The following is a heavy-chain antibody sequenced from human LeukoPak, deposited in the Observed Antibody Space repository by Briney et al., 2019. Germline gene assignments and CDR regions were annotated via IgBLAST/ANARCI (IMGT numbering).Heavy chain of an antibody. CDR1: GFIFSDCY. V-gene: IGHV3-11*04. CDR3: AELGITMIGGV. CDR2: ISSSGSTM. J-gene: IGHJ6*04. D-gene: IGHD3-10*02. Sequence: GGSLRLSCAASGFIFSDCYMSWIRQAPGKGLEWVSYISSSGSTMYYTDSVKGRFTISRDNAKDSLYLQMNSLRAEDTAVYYCAELGITMIGGVWGKGTTVTISS.